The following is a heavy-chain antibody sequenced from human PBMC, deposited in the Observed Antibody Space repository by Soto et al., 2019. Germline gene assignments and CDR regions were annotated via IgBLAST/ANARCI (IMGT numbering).Heavy chain of an antibody. CDR3: AGGAAAGTMVIGYYYYGMDV. Sequence: SETLSLTCTVSGGSISSSSYYWGWIRQPPGKGLEWIGSIYYSGSTYYNPSLKSRVTISVDTSKNQFSLKLSSVTAADTAVYYCAGGAAAGTMVIGYYYYGMDVWGQGTTVTVSS. D-gene: IGHD6-13*01. CDR2: IYYSGST. J-gene: IGHJ6*02. V-gene: IGHV4-39*01. CDR1: GGSISSSSYY.